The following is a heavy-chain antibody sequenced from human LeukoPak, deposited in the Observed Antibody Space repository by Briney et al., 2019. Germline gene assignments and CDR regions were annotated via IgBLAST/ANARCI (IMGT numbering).Heavy chain of an antibody. D-gene: IGHD5-12*01. V-gene: IGHV4-39*01. CDR2: FFYSGRT. Sequence: SESLSLTCTVSGDSITMSNYYCGWIRQPPAKGLEWIGRFFYSGRTNYNPSLKSRVTISVDTSKNQFSLKLSSVTAADTAVYYCARRPVGVDSSYDPGRVDYWGQGTLVTVSS. CDR3: ARRPVGVDSSYDPGRVDY. CDR1: GDSITMSNYY. J-gene: IGHJ4*02.